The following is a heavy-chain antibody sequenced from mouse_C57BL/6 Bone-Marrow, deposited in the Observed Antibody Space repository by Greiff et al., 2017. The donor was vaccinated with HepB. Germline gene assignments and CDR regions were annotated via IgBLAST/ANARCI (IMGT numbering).Heavy chain of an antibody. V-gene: IGHV1-15*01. CDR2: IDPETGGT. D-gene: IGHD2-1*01. Sequence: QVQLKQSGAELVRPGASVTLSCKASGYTFTDYEMHWVKQTPVHGLEWIGAIDPETGGTAYNQKFKGKAILTADKSSSTAYMELRSLTSEDSAVYYCTRSPYGNYEDYYAMDYWGQGTSVTVSS. J-gene: IGHJ4*01. CDR3: TRSPYGNYEDYYAMDY. CDR1: GYTFTDYE.